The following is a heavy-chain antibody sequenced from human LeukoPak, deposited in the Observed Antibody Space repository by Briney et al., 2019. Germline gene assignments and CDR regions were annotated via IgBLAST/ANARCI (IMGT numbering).Heavy chain of an antibody. CDR3: SRVAELRCRDV. V-gene: IGHV4-4*02. D-gene: IGHD2-21*01. J-gene: IGHJ6*04. CDR2: IDDSGST. CDR1: GGSISSSNW. Sequence: SETLSLTCAVSGGSISSSNWWSWVRQPPGRGLEWIEVIDDSGSTHYNQSLKSRVTISVDTTKNQFSLKLSTVTAANTAVYYCSRVAELRCRDVWGEGTTVSVCS.